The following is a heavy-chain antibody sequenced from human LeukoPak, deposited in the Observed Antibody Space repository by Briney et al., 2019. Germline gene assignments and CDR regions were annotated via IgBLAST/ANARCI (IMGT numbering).Heavy chain of an antibody. D-gene: IGHD2-21*02. CDR1: GGTFSSYA. CDR3: ARDLAVTDAFDI. J-gene: IGHJ3*02. Sequence: SVKVSCKASGGTFSSYAISWVRQAPGQGLEWMGRIIPIFGTANYAQKFRGRVTITTDESTSTAYMELSSLRSEDTAVYYCARDLAVTDAFDIWGQGTMVTVSS. V-gene: IGHV1-69*05. CDR2: IIPIFGTA.